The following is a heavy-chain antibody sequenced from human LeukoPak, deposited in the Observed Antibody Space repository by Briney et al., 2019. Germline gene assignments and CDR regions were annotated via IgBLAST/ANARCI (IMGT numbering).Heavy chain of an antibody. CDR2: ISYDGSNK. CDR3: ARGRLSSTSCYPWCDWFDP. D-gene: IGHD2-2*01. CDR1: GFTFSSYA. Sequence: GGSLRLSCAASGFTFSSYAMHWVRQAPGKGLEWVAVISYDGSNKYYADSVKGRFTISRDNSKNTLYLQMNSLRAEDTAVYYCARGRLSSTSCYPWCDWFDPWGQGTLVTVSS. V-gene: IGHV3-30-3*01. J-gene: IGHJ5*02.